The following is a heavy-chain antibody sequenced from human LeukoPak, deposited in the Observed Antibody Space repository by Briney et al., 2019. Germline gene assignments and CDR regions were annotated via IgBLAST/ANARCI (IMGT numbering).Heavy chain of an antibody. J-gene: IGHJ4*02. V-gene: IGHV3-23*01. D-gene: IGHD3-22*01. CDR3: AKGSSLLSNTYYYDSSGYYHFDY. CDR2: ISGSGGST. CDR1: GFIFSSYA. Sequence: GGSLRLSCAASGFIFSSYAMSWVRQAPGKGLEWVSAISGSGGSTYYADSVKGRFTISRDNSKNTLYLQMNSLRAEDTAVYYCAKGSSLLSNTYYYDSSGYYHFDYWGQGTLVTVSS.